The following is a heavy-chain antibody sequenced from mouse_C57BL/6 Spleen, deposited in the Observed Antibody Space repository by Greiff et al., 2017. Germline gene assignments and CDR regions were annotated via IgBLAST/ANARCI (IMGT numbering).Heavy chain of an antibody. D-gene: IGHD5-1*01. Sequence: QVQLQQPGTELVKPGASVKLSCKASGYTFTSYWMHWVKQRPGQGLEWIGNINPSNGGTNYNEKFKSKATLTVDKSYNTGYMQLSSLTSEDSAVYCCASSVPYYAMGYWGQGPSVTFST. CDR2: INPSNGGT. V-gene: IGHV1-53*01. CDR3: ASSVPYYAMGY. J-gene: IGHJ4*01. CDR1: GYTFTSYW.